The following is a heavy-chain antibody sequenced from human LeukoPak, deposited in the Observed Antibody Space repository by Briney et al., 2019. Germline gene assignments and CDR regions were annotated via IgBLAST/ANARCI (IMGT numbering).Heavy chain of an antibody. CDR3: ARGYCSGGSCHPGRWYFDL. J-gene: IGHJ2*01. CDR1: GGSISSYF. Sequence: PSETLSLTCTVSGGSISSYFWSWIRQPPGKGLEWIGYIYYSGSTDYNPSLKNRLTISVDTSKNQFSLKLSSVTAADTAVYYCARGYCSGGSCHPGRWYFDLWGRGTLVTVSS. D-gene: IGHD2-15*01. CDR2: IYYSGST. V-gene: IGHV4-59*01.